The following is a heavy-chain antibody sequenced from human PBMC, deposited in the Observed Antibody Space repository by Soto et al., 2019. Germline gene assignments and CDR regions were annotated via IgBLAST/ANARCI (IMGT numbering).Heavy chain of an antibody. V-gene: IGHV1-69*13. Sequence: GASVKVSCKASGGTFSNYAISWVRQAPEQGLEWVGGIIPMFGTSNYAQNFQGRVSITADESTSTAYMELSSLRSEDTAVYYCARGVRTGFYGMDVWGQGTTVTVS. CDR3: ARGVRTGFYGMDV. CDR1: GGTFSNYA. CDR2: IIPMFGTS. D-gene: IGHD3-10*01. J-gene: IGHJ6*02.